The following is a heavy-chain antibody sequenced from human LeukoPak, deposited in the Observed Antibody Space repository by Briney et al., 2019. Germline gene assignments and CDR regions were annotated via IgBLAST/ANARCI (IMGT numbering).Heavy chain of an antibody. D-gene: IGHD5-24*01. V-gene: IGHV3-7*01. J-gene: IGHJ5*02. CDR2: IKEDGSIE. CDR3: LCQQLAPP. CDR1: GFAFSSYW. Sequence: PGGSLRLSCAASGFAFSSYWMSWVRQAPGKGLEWVANIKEDGSIEDYVDSVKGRFTVSRDNAKNSLYLQMNSLRVEDTAVYYCLCQQLAPPWGQGTLVTVSS.